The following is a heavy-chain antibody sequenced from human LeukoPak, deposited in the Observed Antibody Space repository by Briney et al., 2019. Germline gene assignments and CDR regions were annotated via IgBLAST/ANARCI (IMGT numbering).Heavy chain of an antibody. D-gene: IGHD6-6*01. Sequence: SETLSLTCTVSGGSISSYYWSWIRQPPGKGLEWIGYIYYRGSTNYNPSLKSRVTISVDTSKNQFPLKLSSVTAADTAVYYCARGEFSSNLGWFDPWGQGTLVTVSS. CDR1: GGSISSYY. CDR2: IYYRGST. CDR3: ARGEFSSNLGWFDP. J-gene: IGHJ5*02. V-gene: IGHV4-59*01.